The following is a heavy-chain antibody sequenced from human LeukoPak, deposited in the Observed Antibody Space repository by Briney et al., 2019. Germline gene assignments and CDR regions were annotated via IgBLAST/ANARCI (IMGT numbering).Heavy chain of an antibody. V-gene: IGHV1-8*02. CDR2: MNPNSGNT. Sequence: ASVKVSCKASGYTFTSYDINWVRQATGQGLEWMGWMNPNSGNTGYAQKFQGRVTMTRNTSISTAYMELSSLRSEDTAVYYCARDCSSTSCYGIGFDYWGQGTLVTVSS. J-gene: IGHJ4*02. CDR3: ARDCSSTSCYGIGFDY. CDR1: GYTFTSYD. D-gene: IGHD2-2*01.